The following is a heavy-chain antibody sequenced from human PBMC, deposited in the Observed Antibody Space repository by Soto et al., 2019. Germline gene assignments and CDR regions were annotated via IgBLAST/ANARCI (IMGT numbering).Heavy chain of an antibody. J-gene: IGHJ4*02. CDR3: ARSITIFGVVTNTPFDY. CDR2: IIPIFGTA. Sequence: SVKVSCKASGGTFSRYAISWVRQAPGQGLEWMGGIIPIFGTANYAQKFQGRVTITADKSTSTAYMELSSLRSEDTAVYYCARSITIFGVVTNTPFDYWGQGTLVTDSS. D-gene: IGHD3-3*01. V-gene: IGHV1-69*06. CDR1: GGTFSRYA.